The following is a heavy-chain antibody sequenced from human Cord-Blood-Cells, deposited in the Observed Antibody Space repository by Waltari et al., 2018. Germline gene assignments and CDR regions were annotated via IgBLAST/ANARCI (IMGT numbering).Heavy chain of an antibody. CDR3: ARVAGHSGSYGAFDI. Sequence: EVQLVESGGGLVQPGGSLRLSCAASGFTFSSYWMSWVRQAPGKGLGWVTNIKQDGSEKYYVDSVKGRFTISRDNAKNSLYLQMNSLRAEDTAVYYCARVAGHSGSYGAFDIWGQGTMVTVSS. CDR2: IKQDGSEK. D-gene: IGHD1-26*01. J-gene: IGHJ3*02. V-gene: IGHV3-7*01. CDR1: GFTFSSYW.